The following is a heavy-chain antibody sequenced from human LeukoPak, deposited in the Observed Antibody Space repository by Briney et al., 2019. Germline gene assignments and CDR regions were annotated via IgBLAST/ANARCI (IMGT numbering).Heavy chain of an antibody. CDR1: GFTFSSYW. V-gene: IGHV3-30-3*01. CDR3: ARQVGKVVPAAISEYFQH. D-gene: IGHD2-2*01. Sequence: GGSLRLSCAASGFTFSSYWMSWVRQAPGKGLEWVAVISYDGSNKYYADSVKGRFTISRDNSKNTLYLQMNSLRAEDTAVYYCARQVGKVVPAAISEYFQHWGQGTLVTVSS. CDR2: ISYDGSNK. J-gene: IGHJ1*01.